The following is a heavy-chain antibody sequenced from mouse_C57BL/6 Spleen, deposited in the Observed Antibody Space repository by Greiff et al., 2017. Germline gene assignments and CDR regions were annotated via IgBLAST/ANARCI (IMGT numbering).Heavy chain of an antibody. CDR3: ARRNFGYDVAWCAY. V-gene: IGHV1-55*01. D-gene: IGHD2-2*01. J-gene: IGHJ3*01. CDR1: GYTFTSYW. CDR2: IYPGSGST. Sequence: QVQLQQPGAELVKPGASVKMSCKASGYTFTSYWITWVKQRPGQGLEWIGDIYPGSGSTNYNEKFKSKATLTVDTSSSTAYMQLSSLTSEDSAVYYCARRNFGYDVAWCAYWGQGTLVTVSA.